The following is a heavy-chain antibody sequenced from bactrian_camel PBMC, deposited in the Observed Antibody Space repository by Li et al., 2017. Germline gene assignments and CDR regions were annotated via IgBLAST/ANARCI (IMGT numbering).Heavy chain of an antibody. D-gene: IGHD1*01. Sequence: VQLVESGGGSVQAGGSLRLSCAISGGPYTTYCMGWFRQAPGKEREGVAAIGRDGSTNVANSVKGRFTTSRDNAKNTLYLQMNSLKSEDTARYYCATSGLWLGWGYWGQGTQVTVS. V-gene: IGHV3S57*01. CDR3: ATSGLWLGWGY. CDR2: IGRDGST. CDR1: GGPYTTYC. J-gene: IGHJ4*01.